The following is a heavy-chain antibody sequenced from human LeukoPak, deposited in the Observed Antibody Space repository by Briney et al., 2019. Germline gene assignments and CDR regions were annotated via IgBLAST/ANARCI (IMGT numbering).Heavy chain of an antibody. D-gene: IGHD6-6*01. V-gene: IGHV3-33*06. J-gene: IGHJ4*02. CDR1: GFTFSSYS. CDR3: AKDRRLLSSSSLLDY. CDR2: IWYDGSNK. Sequence: GGSLRLSCAASGFTFSSYSMNWVRQAPGKGLEWVAVIWYDGSNKYYADSVKGRFTISRDNSKNTLYLQMNSLRAEDTAVYYCAKDRRLLSSSSLLDYWGQGTLVTVSS.